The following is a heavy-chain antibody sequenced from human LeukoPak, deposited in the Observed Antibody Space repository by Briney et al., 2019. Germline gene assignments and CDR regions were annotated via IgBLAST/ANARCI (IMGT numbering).Heavy chain of an antibody. J-gene: IGHJ4*02. CDR3: ARSYSSSWYGRGFYFDY. D-gene: IGHD6-13*01. Sequence: SETLSLTCTVSGGSISSSSYYWGCIRQPPGKGLEWIGSIYYSGSTYYNPSLKSRVTISVDTTKNQFSLKLSSVTAADTAVYYCARSYSSSWYGRGFYFDYWGQGTLVTVSS. CDR2: IYYSGST. V-gene: IGHV4-39*01. CDR1: GGSISSSSYY.